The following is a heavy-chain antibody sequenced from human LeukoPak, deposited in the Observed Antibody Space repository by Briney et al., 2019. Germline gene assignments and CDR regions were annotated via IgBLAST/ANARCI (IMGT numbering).Heavy chain of an antibody. D-gene: IGHD3-10*01. CDR3: AAGGDYYYHMDV. V-gene: IGHV3-20*01. CDR1: GFTFDDYG. J-gene: IGHJ6*03. CDR2: INWNGGST. Sequence: GGSLRLSCAASGFTFDDYGMSWVRQTPGKGLEWVSGINWNGGSTVYADSVKGRFTISRDNAKNSLYLQMNSLRAEDTAVYHCAAGGDYYYHMDVWGKGTTVTVSS.